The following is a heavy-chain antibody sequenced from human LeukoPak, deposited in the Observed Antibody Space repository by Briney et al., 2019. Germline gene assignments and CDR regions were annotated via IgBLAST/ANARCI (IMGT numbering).Heavy chain of an antibody. D-gene: IGHD3-22*01. J-gene: IGHJ4*02. V-gene: IGHV3-11*04. Sequence: PGGSLRLSCAASGFTFSDYYMGWIRQAPGKGLEWVSYISSSGSTIYYADSVKGRFTISRDNAKNSLYLQMNSLRAEDTAVYYCAREYYYDSSGYYYNYWGQGTLVTVSS. CDR2: ISSSGSTI. CDR1: GFTFSDYY. CDR3: AREYYYDSSGYYYNY.